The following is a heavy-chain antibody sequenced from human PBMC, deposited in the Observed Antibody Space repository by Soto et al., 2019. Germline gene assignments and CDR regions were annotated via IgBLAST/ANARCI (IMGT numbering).Heavy chain of an antibody. D-gene: IGHD6-13*01. CDR3: ARYRREAVAGYTLDN. Sequence: SEPLYLTCTVSGGSISSNYWTWIRQPPGKGLEWIGYVYNSGSTNYNPSLKSRVTISEDTSKSQFSLKVNSMTAADTAVYYCARYRREAVAGYTLDNWGQGILVTVSS. CDR2: VYNSGST. V-gene: IGHV4-59*01. CDR1: GGSISSNY. J-gene: IGHJ4*02.